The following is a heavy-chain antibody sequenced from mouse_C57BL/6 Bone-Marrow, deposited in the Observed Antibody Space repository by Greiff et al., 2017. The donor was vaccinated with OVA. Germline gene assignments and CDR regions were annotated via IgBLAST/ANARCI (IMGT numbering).Heavy chain of an antibody. Sequence: VQLKEPGAELVKPGASVKMSCKASGYTFTSYWITWVKQRPGQGLEWIGDIYPGSGSTKYNEKFKSKATLTVDTSSSTAYMQLSSLTSEDSAVYYCARWYYWFAYWGQGTLVTVSA. CDR3: ARWYYWFAY. V-gene: IGHV1-55*01. D-gene: IGHD1-1*01. CDR1: GYTFTSYW. CDR2: IYPGSGST. J-gene: IGHJ3*01.